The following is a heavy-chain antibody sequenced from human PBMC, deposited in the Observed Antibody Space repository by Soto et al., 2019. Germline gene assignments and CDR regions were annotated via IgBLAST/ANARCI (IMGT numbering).Heavy chain of an antibody. D-gene: IGHD5-18*01. CDR1: GFGFSSFA. CDR3: ARENSVQAWLHHFDH. V-gene: IGHV3-48*03. J-gene: IGHJ4*02. CDR2: ISDDGASI. Sequence: GGSLRLSCEASGFGFSSFAMNWVRQAPGRGLEWVSYISDDGASIYYADSLKGRFTISRDNAKNSLSLQMNNLRAEDTAVYYCARENSVQAWLHHFDHWGLGTLVTVSS.